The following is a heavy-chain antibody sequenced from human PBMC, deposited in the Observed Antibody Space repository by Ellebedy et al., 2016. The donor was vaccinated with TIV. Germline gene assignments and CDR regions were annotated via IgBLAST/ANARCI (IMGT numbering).Heavy chain of an antibody. CDR2: IDPDGTAK. CDR1: GFMFSRYW. CDR3: AAWGSNNY. D-gene: IGHD7-27*01. J-gene: IGHJ4*02. V-gene: IGHV3-7*01. Sequence: GESLKISCAASGFMFSRYWLNWVRQTPERGLEWVANIDPDGTAKTYVDSVEGRFTVSRDNAKNSVYLQMDSLRVEDTAVYYCAAWGSNNYWGQGAQVTVSS.